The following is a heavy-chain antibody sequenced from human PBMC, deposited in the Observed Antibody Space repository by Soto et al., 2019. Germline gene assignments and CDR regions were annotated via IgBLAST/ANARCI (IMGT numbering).Heavy chain of an antibody. V-gene: IGHV3-7*01. CDR1: GLTFGSYW. D-gene: IGHD3-10*01. CDR3: ARDSVYGSGASVSRYLSY. CDR2: IRMDASEK. Sequence: GGALRLSCAVNGLTFGSYWLSWVRQAPGKGLEGLATIRMDASEKKYVDSVKGRFTMSRDNAKNSLYLQMDSLRAEDTAVYYCARDSVYGSGASVSRYLSYWGHGTLVT. J-gene: IGHJ4*01.